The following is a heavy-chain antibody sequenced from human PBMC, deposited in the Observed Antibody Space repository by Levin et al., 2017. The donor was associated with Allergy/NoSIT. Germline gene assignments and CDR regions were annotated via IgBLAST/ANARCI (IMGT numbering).Heavy chain of an antibody. CDR1: GDSISNGDYY. J-gene: IGHJ5*02. V-gene: IGHV4-31*03. CDR2: IYYSGAT. CDR3: ARLKKGKGIMGTMGLWLDP. D-gene: IGHD1-20*01. Sequence: SETLSLTCTVSGDSISNGDYYWIWVRQQPGKGLEWIGHIYYSGATYYNPPLMSRVSMSKDTTKNQFSLKLTSVTAADTAVYYCARLKKGKGIMGTMGLWLDPWGQGILVTVAS.